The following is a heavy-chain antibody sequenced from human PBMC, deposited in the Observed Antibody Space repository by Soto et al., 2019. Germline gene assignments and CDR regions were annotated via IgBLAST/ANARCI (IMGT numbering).Heavy chain of an antibody. CDR3: ARQPGEQWLVLSSADYYYGMDV. D-gene: IGHD6-19*01. J-gene: IGHJ6*02. CDR2: IYHSGST. Sequence: PSETLSLTCAVSGGSISSSNWWSWVRQPPGKGLEWIGEIYHSGSTNYNPSLKSRVTISVDKSKNQFSLKLSSVTAADTAVYYCARQPGEQWLVLSSADYYYGMDVWGQGTTVTVSS. V-gene: IGHV4-4*02. CDR1: GGSISSSNW.